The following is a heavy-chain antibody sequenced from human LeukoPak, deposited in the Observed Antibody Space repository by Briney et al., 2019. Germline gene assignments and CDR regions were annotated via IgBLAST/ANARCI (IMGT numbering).Heavy chain of an antibody. J-gene: IGHJ4*02. D-gene: IGHD3-3*01. CDR1: SGSIDNYY. CDR3: ARHLWSEYHKFDY. CDR2: IYFSGNS. V-gene: IGHV4-59*01. Sequence: SETLSFTCTVSSGSIDNYYWSWIRQPPGKGLKWIGHIYFSGNSNYNPSLKSPVTISVDRSKNQFSLKLSSVTAADTAVYYCARHLWSEYHKFDYWGQGILVIVSS.